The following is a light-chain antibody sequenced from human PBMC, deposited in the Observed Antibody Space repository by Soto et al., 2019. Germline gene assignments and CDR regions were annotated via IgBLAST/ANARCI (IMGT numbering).Light chain of an antibody. CDR2: RNN. CDR1: SSNIGSNY. CDR3: AAWDDSLKSVV. J-gene: IGLJ2*01. Sequence: QPVLTQAPSASGAPGQRVTISCSGASSNIGSNYVYWYQQFPGTAPKLLILRNNQRPSGVPDRFSGSKSGTSASLAISGLRCEDEADYHCAAWDDSLKSVVFGGGTKLTVL. V-gene: IGLV1-47*01.